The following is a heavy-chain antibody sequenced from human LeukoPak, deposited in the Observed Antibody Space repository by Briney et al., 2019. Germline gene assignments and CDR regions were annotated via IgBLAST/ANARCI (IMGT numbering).Heavy chain of an antibody. V-gene: IGHV4-31*03. Sequence: SETLSLTCTVSGGSISSGGYYWSWIRQHPGTGLEWIGYIYYSGSTYYNPSLKSRVTISVDTSKNQFSLKLSSVTAADTAAYYCASHRTTRSGSLHSDYWGQGTLVTVSS. D-gene: IGHD3-10*01. J-gene: IGHJ4*02. CDR3: ASHRTTRSGSLHSDY. CDR2: IYYSGST. CDR1: GGSISSGGYY.